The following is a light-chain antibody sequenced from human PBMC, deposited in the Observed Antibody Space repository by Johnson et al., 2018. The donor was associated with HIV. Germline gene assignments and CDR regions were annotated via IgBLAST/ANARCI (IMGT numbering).Light chain of an antibody. Sequence: QSVLTQPPSVSAAPGQKVTISCSGSSSNIGNNYVSWYQQLPGTAPKLLIYDNNKRPSGIPDRFSGSKSGTSATLGITGLQTGDEAAYYCGTWYSSLSAYVFGTGTKVTVL. J-gene: IGLJ1*01. CDR1: SSNIGNNY. CDR2: DNN. V-gene: IGLV1-51*01. CDR3: GTWYSSLSAYV.